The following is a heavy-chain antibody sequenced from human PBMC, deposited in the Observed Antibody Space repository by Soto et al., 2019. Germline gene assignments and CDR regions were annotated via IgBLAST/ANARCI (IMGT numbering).Heavy chain of an antibody. V-gene: IGHV4-59*08. CDR2: IYYSGST. D-gene: IGHD3-9*01. J-gene: IGHJ3*02. CDR3: AKSGDLLSCLSAFHI. Sequence: ETLSLTCRVSGASSSNYYWSWIRQPPGKGLEWIGYIYYSGSTTHYNPSLKSRVTISVDTSKNQFSLNLRSLTAADTAVYHCAKSGDLLSCLSAFHIWGQGTMVTV. CDR1: GASSSNYY.